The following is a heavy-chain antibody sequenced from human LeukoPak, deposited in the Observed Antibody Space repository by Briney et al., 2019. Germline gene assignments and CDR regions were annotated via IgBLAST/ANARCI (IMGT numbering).Heavy chain of an antibody. V-gene: IGHV4-59*08. CDR1: GGSISSYS. Sequence: SETLSLTCAVSGGSISSYSWSWIRQSPGKGLEWIAYIYHSGNTNYNPSFKSRVTISVDTSKNQFSLKLTSVAAADTAIYYCARQPSGTAAFDIWGQGTMVTVSS. J-gene: IGHJ3*02. CDR2: IYHSGNT. D-gene: IGHD1/OR15-1a*01. CDR3: ARQPSGTAAFDI.